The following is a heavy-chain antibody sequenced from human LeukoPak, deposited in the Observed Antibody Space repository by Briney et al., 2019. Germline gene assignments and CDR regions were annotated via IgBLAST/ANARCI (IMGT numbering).Heavy chain of an antibody. D-gene: IGHD4-17*01. CDR2: IIPIFGTA. V-gene: IGHV1-69*01. J-gene: IGHJ4*02. CDR1: GGTFSSYA. CDR3: TRTPDTVTGGLGY. Sequence: SVKVSCKASGGTFSSYAISWVRQAPGQGLEWMGGIIPIFGTANYAQKFRGRVTITADESTSTAYMELSSLRSEDTAVYYCTRTPDTVTGGLGYWGQGTLVTVSS.